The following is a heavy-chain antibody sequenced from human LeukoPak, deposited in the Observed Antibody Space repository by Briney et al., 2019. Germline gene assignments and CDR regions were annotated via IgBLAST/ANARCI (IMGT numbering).Heavy chain of an antibody. CDR2: IKQDGTEK. V-gene: IGHV3-7*01. D-gene: IGHD6-19*01. Sequence: GGSLRLSCAASGFTFSSCWMNWVRQAPGKGLEWVANIKQDGTEKYFVDSVKGRFTISRDDAKNSLYLQMNSLRAEDTAVYYCARGHSSGWRISTRPLHYWGQGTLVTVSS. CDR1: GFTFSSCW. CDR3: ARGHSSGWRISTRPLHY. J-gene: IGHJ4*02.